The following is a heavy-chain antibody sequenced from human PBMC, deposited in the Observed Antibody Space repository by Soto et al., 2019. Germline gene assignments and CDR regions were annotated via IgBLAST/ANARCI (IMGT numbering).Heavy chain of an antibody. D-gene: IGHD3-3*01. CDR2: MNPNSGNT. Sequence: ASVKVSFKASGYTFTSYDINWVRQATGQGLEWMGWMNPNSGNTGYAQKFQGRVTMTRNTSISTAYMELSSLRSEDTAVYYCARGVFLISYYDFWSGYYTGNYYYGMDVWGQGTTVTVSS. J-gene: IGHJ6*02. V-gene: IGHV1-8*01. CDR3: ARGVFLISYYDFWSGYYTGNYYYGMDV. CDR1: GYTFTSYD.